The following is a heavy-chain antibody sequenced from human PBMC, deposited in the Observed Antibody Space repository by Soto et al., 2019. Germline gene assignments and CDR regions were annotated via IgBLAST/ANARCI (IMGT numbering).Heavy chain of an antibody. Sequence: VASVKVSCKASGYTFTSYGISWVRQAPGQGLEWMGWISAYNGNTNYAQKLQGRVTMTTDTSTSTAYMELRSLRSDDTAVYYCASNPENYYGSLFDYWGQGTLVTVSS. CDR2: ISAYNGNT. J-gene: IGHJ4*02. D-gene: IGHD3-10*01. V-gene: IGHV1-18*01. CDR1: GYTFTSYG. CDR3: ASNPENYYGSLFDY.